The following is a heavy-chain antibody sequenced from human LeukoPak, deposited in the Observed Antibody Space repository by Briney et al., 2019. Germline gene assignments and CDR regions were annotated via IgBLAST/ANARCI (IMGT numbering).Heavy chain of an antibody. CDR2: ISAYNGNT. V-gene: IGHV1-18*01. D-gene: IGHD1-26*01. CDR3: ARDHGPIVGAYDAFDI. CDR1: GYTFTSYG. J-gene: IGHJ3*02. Sequence: GASVKVSCKASGYTFTSYGISWVRQAPGQGLEWMGWISAYNGNTNYAQKLQGRVTMTTDTSTSTAYMELRSLRSDDTAVYYCARDHGPIVGAYDAFDIWGQGTMVTVSS.